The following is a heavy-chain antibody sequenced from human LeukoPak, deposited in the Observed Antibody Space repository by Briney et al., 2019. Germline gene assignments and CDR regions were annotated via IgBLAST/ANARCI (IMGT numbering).Heavy chain of an antibody. J-gene: IGHJ4*02. Sequence: SETLSLTCTVSGGSISSSSYYWGWIRQPPGKGLELIGSIYYSGNTYYNPSPKSRVTISVDTSKIQFSLKLSSLTAADTALYYCARGYYDVLTGHPKNFDYWDQGTLVTVSS. V-gene: IGHV4-39*01. CDR2: IYYSGNT. CDR3: ARGYYDVLTGHPKNFDY. CDR1: GGSISSSSYY. D-gene: IGHD3-9*01.